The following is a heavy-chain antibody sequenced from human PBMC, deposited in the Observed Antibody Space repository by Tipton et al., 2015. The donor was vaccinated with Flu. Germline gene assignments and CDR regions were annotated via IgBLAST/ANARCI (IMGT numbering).Heavy chain of an antibody. CDR3: ARDRGLSPDLSGYGY. CDR1: GFTVSSNY. J-gene: IGHJ4*02. CDR2: IYSGGST. Sequence: SLRLSCAASGFTVSSNYMSWVHQAPGKGLEWVSVIYSGGSTYYADSVKGRFTISRDNSKNTLYLQMNSLRAEDTAVHYCARDRGLSPDLSGYGYWGQGTPVAVSS. D-gene: IGHD5-12*01. V-gene: IGHV3-53*01.